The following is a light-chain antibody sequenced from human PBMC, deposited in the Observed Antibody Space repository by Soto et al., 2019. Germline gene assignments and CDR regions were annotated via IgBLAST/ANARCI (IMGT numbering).Light chain of an antibody. CDR1: QSVRSY. Sequence: IMLSQSPVTLSMSPGERATLSCRARQSVRSYLAWYQQKPGEAPRLLIYGAATWATGVPARFSGSGSGTEFTLTISSLQAEEFAVYYCQQYNNWPLAFGGGTKVDI. J-gene: IGKJ4*01. V-gene: IGKV3-15*01. CDR2: GAA. CDR3: QQYNNWPLA.